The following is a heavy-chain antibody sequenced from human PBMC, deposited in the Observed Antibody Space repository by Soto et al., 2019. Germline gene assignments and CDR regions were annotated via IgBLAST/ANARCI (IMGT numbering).Heavy chain of an antibody. V-gene: IGHV4-59*01. CDR3: VRANYFDY. Sequence: ETLSLTGPVSGVSISSYYWTWIRQFPGKGLEWIGNIYYSGSTNYNPFLKSRVTISVDTSKNQFSLKLSSVTAADTAVYYCVRANYFDYWGQGTLVTVYS. J-gene: IGHJ4*02. CDR2: IYYSGST. CDR1: GVSISSYY.